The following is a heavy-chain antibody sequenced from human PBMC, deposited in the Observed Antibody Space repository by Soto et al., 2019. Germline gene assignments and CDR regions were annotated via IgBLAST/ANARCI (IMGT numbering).Heavy chain of an antibody. CDR1: GGSISSSSYY. Sequence: QLQLQESGPGLVKPSETLSLTCTVSGGSISSSSYYWGWIRQPPGKGLEWIGSIYYSGSTYYNPSLQSRVTISVDTSKNQFSLKLSSVTAADTAVYYCASSSLLERRLSWFDPWGQGTLVTVSS. J-gene: IGHJ5*02. CDR2: IYYSGST. CDR3: ASSSLLERRLSWFDP. D-gene: IGHD1-1*01. V-gene: IGHV4-39*01.